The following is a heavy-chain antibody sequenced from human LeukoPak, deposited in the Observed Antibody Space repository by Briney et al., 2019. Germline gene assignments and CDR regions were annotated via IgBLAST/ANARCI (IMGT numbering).Heavy chain of an antibody. CDR3: AKDDGYSDDYYYYYYMDV. D-gene: IGHD5-18*01. V-gene: IGHV3-43*02. J-gene: IGHJ6*03. Sequence: PGGSLRLSCAASGFTFDDYAMHWVRQAPGKGLEWVSRISGGGGSTYYADSVKGRFTISRDNSKNSLYLQMNSLRTEDTALYYCAKDDGYSDDYYYYYYMDVWGKGTTVTVYS. CDR2: ISGGGGST. CDR1: GFTFDDYA.